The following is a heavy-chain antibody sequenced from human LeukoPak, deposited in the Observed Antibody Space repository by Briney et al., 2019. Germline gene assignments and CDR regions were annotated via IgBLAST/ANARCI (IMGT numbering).Heavy chain of an antibody. CDR1: GFTFGKYW. J-gene: IGHJ4*02. CDR3: ATKQWLAPPPDS. CDR2: INTDGTVT. V-gene: IGHV3-74*01. Sequence: GSLRLSCAASGFTFGKYWMLWVRQAPGKGLESVSRINTDGTVTTYADSVKGRFTVSRDNADNTMFLQMNSVRDEDTAVYYCATKQWLAPPPDSWGQGTPVTVSS. D-gene: IGHD6-19*01.